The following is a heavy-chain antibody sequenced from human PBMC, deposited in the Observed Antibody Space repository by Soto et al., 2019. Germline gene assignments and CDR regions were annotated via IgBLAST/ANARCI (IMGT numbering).Heavy chain of an antibody. CDR3: ARGVGGSGSYQQNWFDP. CDR2: MNPNSGNT. V-gene: IGHV1-8*01. Sequence: ASVKVSCKASGYTFTSYDINWVRQATGQGLEWMGWMNPNSGNTGYAQKFQGRVTMTRNTSISTAYMELSSLRSEDTAVYYCARGVGGSGSYQQNWFDPWGQGTLVTVSS. J-gene: IGHJ5*02. D-gene: IGHD3-10*01. CDR1: GYTFTSYD.